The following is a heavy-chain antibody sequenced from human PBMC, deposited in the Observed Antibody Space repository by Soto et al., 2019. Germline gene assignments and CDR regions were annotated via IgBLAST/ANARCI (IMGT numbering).Heavy chain of an antibody. Sequence: SETLSLTCTVSGAPIIGFYCIFIGQPPGKELEWIGHVYYTGSTNYNSALKSRVTISLDTSKNQFSLSLSSVTTADTAVYYCARRRDGYTGVWFDPWGQGTLVTVSS. CDR1: GAPIIGFY. CDR3: ARRRDGYTGVWFDP. CDR2: VYYTGST. J-gene: IGHJ5*02. D-gene: IGHD5-12*01. V-gene: IGHV4-59*01.